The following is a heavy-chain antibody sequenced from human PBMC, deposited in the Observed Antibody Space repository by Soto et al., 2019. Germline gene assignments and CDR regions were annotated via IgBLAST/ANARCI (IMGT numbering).Heavy chain of an antibody. J-gene: IGHJ6*02. V-gene: IGHV3-30*03. D-gene: IGHD2-2*01. CDR3: ARDLRYNTYCISTSCYSRGMDV. CDR2: ISYDGSNK. Sequence: GGCLRLSCAATGSTFRSYGMHWVCQAPGKGLEWAAVISYDGSNKYYADSVKGRFTISRDNAKNSLYLQMNSLRDEDTAVYYCARDLRYNTYCISTSCYSRGMDVWGQGTTDTVSS. CDR1: GSTFRSYG.